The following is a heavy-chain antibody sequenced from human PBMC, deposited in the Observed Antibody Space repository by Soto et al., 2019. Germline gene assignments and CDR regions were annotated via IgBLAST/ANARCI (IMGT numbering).Heavy chain of an antibody. Sequence: QVQLQQWGEGLLKPSETLSLTCAVYGGSFSSYYWSWIRQPPGKGLEWIGEINDRGSTKYKSSLKSRVTISVVTSKTQFSLKLTSVTAADTAVYYCARVYGSGDFPDWGQGTLVTVSS. CDR3: ARVYGSGDFPD. V-gene: IGHV4-34*01. CDR2: INDRGST. J-gene: IGHJ4*02. CDR1: GGSFSSYY. D-gene: IGHD3-10*01.